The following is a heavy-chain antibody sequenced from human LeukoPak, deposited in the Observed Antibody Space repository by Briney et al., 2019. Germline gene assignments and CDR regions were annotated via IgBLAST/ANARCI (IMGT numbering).Heavy chain of an antibody. J-gene: IGHJ4*02. CDR1: GCSISSHY. D-gene: IGHD5-24*01. V-gene: IGHV4-59*11. Sequence: SETLSLTCTVSGCSISSHYWSWIRQPPGKGLEWIGYIYYSGSTNYNPSLKSRVTISVDTSKNQFSLKLSSVTAADTAVYYCARVWVEMATIGLPYFDYWGQGTLVTVSS. CDR3: ARVWVEMATIGLPYFDY. CDR2: IYYSGST.